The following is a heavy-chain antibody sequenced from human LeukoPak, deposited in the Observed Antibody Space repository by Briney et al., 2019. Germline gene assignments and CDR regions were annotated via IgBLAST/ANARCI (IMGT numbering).Heavy chain of an antibody. D-gene: IGHD6-6*01. CDR1: GFTFSSYW. Sequence: PGGSLRLSCAASGFTFSSYWMHWVRQAPGKGLEWVSYISSSSSTIYYADSVKGRFTISRDNAKNSLYLQMNSLRAEDTAVYYCAREEQLVPEYYFDYWGQGTLVTVSS. CDR2: ISSSSSTI. J-gene: IGHJ4*02. V-gene: IGHV3-48*01. CDR3: AREEQLVPEYYFDY.